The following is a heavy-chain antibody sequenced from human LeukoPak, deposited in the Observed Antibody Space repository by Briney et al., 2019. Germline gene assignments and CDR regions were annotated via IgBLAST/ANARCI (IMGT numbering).Heavy chain of an antibody. CDR2: ISSSSSYI. D-gene: IGHD4-17*01. Sequence: KAGGSLSLSCAASGFTFSSYRMNWVRQAPGKRLEWVSSISSSSSYIYYADSVKGRFTISRDNAKNSLYLQMNSLRAEDTAVYYCSRADYGGNDAFDIWGQGTMVTVSS. V-gene: IGHV3-21*01. CDR1: GFTFSSYR. CDR3: SRADYGGNDAFDI. J-gene: IGHJ3*02.